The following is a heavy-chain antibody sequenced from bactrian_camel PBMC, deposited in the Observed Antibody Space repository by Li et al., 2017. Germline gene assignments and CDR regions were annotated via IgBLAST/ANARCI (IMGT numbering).Heavy chain of an antibody. D-gene: IGHD3*01. J-gene: IGHJ4*01. V-gene: IGHV3-1*01. CDR2: INWNGETT. CDR3: ASDPQDGLYLFNY. CDR1: GFTFGSHD. Sequence: DVQLVESGGGLVQPGGSLRLSCAASGFTFGSHDMIWVRQAAGKGLEWVSGINWNGETTYYPDSVKDRFTVSRDNAANTLYLQLNNLKTEDTAMYYCASDPQDGLYLFNYWAQGTQVTVS.